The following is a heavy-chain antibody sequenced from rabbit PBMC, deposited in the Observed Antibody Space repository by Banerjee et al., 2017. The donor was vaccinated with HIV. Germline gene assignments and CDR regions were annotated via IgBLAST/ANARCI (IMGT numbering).Heavy chain of an antibody. CDR3: ARDLAGVIGWNFNL. J-gene: IGHJ4*01. CDR1: GFSFSNKYV. CDR2: IYAGTNNNT. V-gene: IGHV1S45*01. Sequence: QEQLEESGGGLVKPEGSLTLTCKASGFSFSNKYVMCWVRQAPGKGLEWIACIYAGTNNNTGYASWAKGRFTISKASSTTVTLQMTSLTAADTATYLCARDLAGVIGWNFNLWGPGTLVTVS. D-gene: IGHD4-1*01.